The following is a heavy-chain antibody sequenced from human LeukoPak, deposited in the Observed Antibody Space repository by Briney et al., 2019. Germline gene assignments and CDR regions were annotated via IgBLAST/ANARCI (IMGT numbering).Heavy chain of an antibody. D-gene: IGHD6-19*01. CDR1: GFTFSIYW. CDR3: ARHRSTPYSSQEGSYYFDY. J-gene: IGHJ4*02. CDR2: INSDGSST. Sequence: GGSLRLSCAASGFTFSIYWMHWVRQAPGKGLVWVSRINSDGSSTNYADSVKGRFTISRDNSKNTLYLQMNSLRAEDTAVYYCARHRSTPYSSQEGSYYFDYWGQGTLVTVSS. V-gene: IGHV3-74*01.